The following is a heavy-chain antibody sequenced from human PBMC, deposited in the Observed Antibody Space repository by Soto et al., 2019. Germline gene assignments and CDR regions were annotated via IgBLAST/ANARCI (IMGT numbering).Heavy chain of an antibody. Sequence: EVQLVESGGGLVQPGGSLRLSCAASGFSVSDNYMSWVRQAPGKGLEWISVIYSSGDTYYADSVKGRLTTSRDNSRNTLYLQINDLRVEDTAIYYCAIDPGYGRGVSFDPWGQGIPVTVSS. D-gene: IGHD2-8*01. CDR1: GFSVSDNY. CDR2: IYSSGDT. CDR3: AIDPGYGRGVSFDP. V-gene: IGHV3-66*01. J-gene: IGHJ5*02.